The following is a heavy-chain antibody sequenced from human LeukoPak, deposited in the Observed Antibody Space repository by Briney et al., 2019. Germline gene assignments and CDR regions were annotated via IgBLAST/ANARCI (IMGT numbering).Heavy chain of an antibody. Sequence: PGGSLRLSCAASGFIFSSYWMSWVRQAPGKGLEWVANIKQDGSEKYYVDSVKGRFTISRDNAKNSLYLQMNSLRAEDTAVYYCAAGLGGSFDYWGQGTLVTVSS. CDR2: IKQDGSEK. J-gene: IGHJ4*02. D-gene: IGHD7-27*01. CDR1: GFIFSSYW. V-gene: IGHV3-7*01. CDR3: AAGLGGSFDY.